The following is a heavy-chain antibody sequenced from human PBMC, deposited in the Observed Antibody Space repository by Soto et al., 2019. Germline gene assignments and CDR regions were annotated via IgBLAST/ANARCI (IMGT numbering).Heavy chain of an antibody. Sequence: GGSLRLSCAASGFTFSSYAMHWVRQAPGKGLEYVSAISSNGGSTYYANSVKGRFTISRENSKNTLYLQMGSLRAEDMAVYYCARAGYDFWSGYHAFDIWGQGTMVTVSS. J-gene: IGHJ3*02. CDR2: ISSNGGST. D-gene: IGHD3-3*01. CDR1: GFTFSSYA. V-gene: IGHV3-64*01. CDR3: ARAGYDFWSGYHAFDI.